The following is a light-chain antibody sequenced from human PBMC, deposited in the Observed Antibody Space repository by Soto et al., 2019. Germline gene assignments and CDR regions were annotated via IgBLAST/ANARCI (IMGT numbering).Light chain of an antibody. CDR2: HVS. CDR3: SSFTSSSSYV. Sequence: QSALTQPASVSGSPGQSITISCTGTSSDVGAYSYVSWYQQHPGRAPQLIIYHVSNRPSGVSNRFSGSKSDNTASLTISGLQAEDEADYYCSSFTSSSSYVFGPGTKVTVL. V-gene: IGLV2-14*03. J-gene: IGLJ1*01. CDR1: SSDVGAYSY.